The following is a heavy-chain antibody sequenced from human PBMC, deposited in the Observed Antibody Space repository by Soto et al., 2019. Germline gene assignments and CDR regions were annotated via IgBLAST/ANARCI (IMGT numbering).Heavy chain of an antibody. V-gene: IGHV4-38-2*01. CDR2: LYHSGST. D-gene: IGHD3-3*01. Sequence: PSETLSLTCAVSGYPISSGYYWGWIRQSPGKGLEWIGSLYHSGSTYYNPSLKSRVTISVDSSKNQFSLSLTSVTAADTAVYYCARSSYYDFWSGYQRSFDLWGQGTVVTVSS. CDR1: GYPISSGYY. J-gene: IGHJ4*02. CDR3: ARSSYYDFWSGYQRSFDL.